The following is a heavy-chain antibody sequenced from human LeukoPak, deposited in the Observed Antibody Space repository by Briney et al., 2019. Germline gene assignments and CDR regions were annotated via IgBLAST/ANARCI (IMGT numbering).Heavy chain of an antibody. V-gene: IGHV4-61*08. CDR2: IYYSGST. CDR1: GGSITSGGYY. D-gene: IGHD5-24*01. J-gene: IGHJ6*03. CDR3: ARVRREGDYYYYYLDV. Sequence: SETLSLTCTVSGGSITSGGYYWSWIRQPPGKGLEWIGYIYYSGSTNYNPSLKSRVTISVDTSKNQFSLKLSSVTAADTAVDYCARVRREGDYYYYYLDVWRKGTKVTVSS.